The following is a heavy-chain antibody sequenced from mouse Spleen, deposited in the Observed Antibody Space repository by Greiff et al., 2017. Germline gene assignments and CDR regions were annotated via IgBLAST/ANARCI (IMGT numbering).Heavy chain of an antibody. V-gene: IGHV3-6*01. Sequence: VQLQQSGPGLVKPSQSLSLTCSVTGYSITSGYYWNWIRQFPGNKLEWMGYISYDGSNNYNPSLKNRISITRDTSKNQFFLKLNSVTTEDTATYYCANQLGLNYAMDYWGQGTSVTVSS. CDR1: GYSITSGYY. CDR2: ISYDGSN. J-gene: IGHJ4*01. CDR3: ANQLGLNYAMDY. D-gene: IGHD4-1*02.